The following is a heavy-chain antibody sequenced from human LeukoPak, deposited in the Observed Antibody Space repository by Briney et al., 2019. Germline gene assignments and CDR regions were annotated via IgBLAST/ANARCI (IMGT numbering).Heavy chain of an antibody. CDR1: GYTFTGYY. V-gene: IGHV1-2*02. Sequence: ASVKVSCKASGYTFTGYYMHWVRQAPGQGREWMGWINPNSGGTNYAQKLQGRVTMTRDTSISTAYMELSSLRSDDTAVYYCARDSLGSWYDGTFDYWGQGTLVTVSS. CDR3: ARDSLGSWYDGTFDY. D-gene: IGHD6-13*01. J-gene: IGHJ4*02. CDR2: INPNSGGT.